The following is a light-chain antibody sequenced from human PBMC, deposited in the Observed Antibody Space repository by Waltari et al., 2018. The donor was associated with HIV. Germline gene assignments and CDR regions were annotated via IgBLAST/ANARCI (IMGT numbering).Light chain of an antibody. Sequence: PSVSAAPGQKVTISCSGSSSNIWRNYVSWYQQLPGAAPKLLIYDNTERPSGIPDRFSGSKSGTSATLGITGLQTGDEADYYCGTWDSSLGGWVFGGGTKLAVL. CDR2: DNT. CDR3: GTWDSSLGGWV. CDR1: SSNIWRNY. J-gene: IGLJ3*02. V-gene: IGLV1-51*01.